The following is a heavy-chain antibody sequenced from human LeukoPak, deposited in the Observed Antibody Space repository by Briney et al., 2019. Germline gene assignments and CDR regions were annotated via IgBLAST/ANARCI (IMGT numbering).Heavy chain of an antibody. Sequence: GGSLRLSCAASGFTFDDYGMSWVRQAPGKGLEWVSGINWNGGSTGYADSVKGRFTISRDNAKNSLYLQMNSLRAEDTALYYCARVWFAAAGTGAFDIWGQGTMGTVSS. CDR2: INWNGGST. CDR1: GFTFDDYG. J-gene: IGHJ3*02. V-gene: IGHV3-20*04. D-gene: IGHD6-13*01. CDR3: ARVWFAAAGTGAFDI.